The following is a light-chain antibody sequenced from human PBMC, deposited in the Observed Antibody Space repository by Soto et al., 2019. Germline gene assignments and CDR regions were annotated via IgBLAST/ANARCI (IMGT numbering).Light chain of an antibody. CDR3: QQYGSCLYT. CDR2: GAS. V-gene: IGKV3-20*01. Sequence: EIVLTQSPGTLSLSPGERATLSCRASQSVSSSYLAWYQQKPGQAPRLLIYGASSRATGIPDRFSGSGSGTDFTLTISRLEPEDFAVYYWQQYGSCLYTFGQGTKLEIK. CDR1: QSVSSSY. J-gene: IGKJ2*01.